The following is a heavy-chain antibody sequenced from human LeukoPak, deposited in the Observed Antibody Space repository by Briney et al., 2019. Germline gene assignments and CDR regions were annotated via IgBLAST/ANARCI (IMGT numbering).Heavy chain of an antibody. J-gene: IGHJ5*02. CDR3: ARQDYDFWSGYYHWFDP. V-gene: IGHV1-3*01. CDR2: INAGNGNT. D-gene: IGHD3-3*01. Sequence: GASVKVSCKASGYTFTSYAMHWVRQAPGQRLKWMGWINAGNGNTKYSQKFQGRVTITRDTSASTAYMELSSLRSEDTAVYYCARQDYDFWSGYYHWFDPWGQGTLVTVSS. CDR1: GYTFTSYA.